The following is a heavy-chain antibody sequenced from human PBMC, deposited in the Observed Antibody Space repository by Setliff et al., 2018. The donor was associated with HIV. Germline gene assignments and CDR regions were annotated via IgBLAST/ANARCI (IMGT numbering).Heavy chain of an antibody. D-gene: IGHD1-1*01. V-gene: IGHV3-9*01. J-gene: IGHJ3*02. Sequence: GGSLRLSCAASGFNFDDYAMHWGRQVPGKGPEWVSGITWNSGTIAYADSMKGRFTISRDNAKKYVYLQMNSLRVEDTALYFCAKDYGDGHNWGAFDIWGQGTMVTVSS. CDR1: GFNFDDYA. CDR3: AKDYGDGHNWGAFDI. CDR2: ITWNSGTI.